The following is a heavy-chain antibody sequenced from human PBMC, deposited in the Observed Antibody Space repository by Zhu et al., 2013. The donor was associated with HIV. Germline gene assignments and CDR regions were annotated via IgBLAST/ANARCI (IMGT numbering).Heavy chain of an antibody. V-gene: IGHV1-46*01. CDR2: INPSGGSA. J-gene: IGHJ2*01. D-gene: IGHD2-21*02. CDR1: GYIFTTYY. CDR3: ARSVEVTARKYWYFDL. Sequence: QVQLVQSGAEVKKPGASVKVSCKASGYIFTTYYMHWVRQAPGQGLEWMGIINPSGGSAFYAQKFQGRVTMTRDTSTSTVYMELSSLTSEDTAVYYCARSVEVTARKYWYFDLWGRGTLVTVSS.